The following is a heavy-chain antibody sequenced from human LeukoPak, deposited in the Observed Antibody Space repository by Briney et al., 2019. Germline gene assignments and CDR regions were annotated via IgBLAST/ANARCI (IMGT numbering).Heavy chain of an antibody. Sequence: GESLKISCKGSGYSFTSYWMGWVRQMPGKGLEWMGIIYPGDSDTRYSPSFQGQVTISADKSISTAYLQWSSLKASDTAMYYCASDSSSFQNWFDPWGQGTLVTVSS. CDR2: IYPGDSDT. D-gene: IGHD6-13*01. J-gene: IGHJ5*02. CDR1: GYSFTSYW. CDR3: ASDSSSFQNWFDP. V-gene: IGHV5-51*01.